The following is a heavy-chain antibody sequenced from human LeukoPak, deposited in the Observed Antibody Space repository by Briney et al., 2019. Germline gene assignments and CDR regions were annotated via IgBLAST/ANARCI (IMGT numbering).Heavy chain of an antibody. Sequence: ASVKVSCKASGGTFSSYAISWVRQAPGQGLEWMGRIIPILGIANYAQKFQGRVTITADKSTSTAYMELSSLRSEDTAVYYCARELNTAGRSYYYYYYGMDVWGQGTTVTVSS. CDR1: GGTFSSYA. CDR3: ARELNTAGRSYYYYYYGMDV. V-gene: IGHV1-69*04. CDR2: IIPILGIA. D-gene: IGHD1-26*01. J-gene: IGHJ6*02.